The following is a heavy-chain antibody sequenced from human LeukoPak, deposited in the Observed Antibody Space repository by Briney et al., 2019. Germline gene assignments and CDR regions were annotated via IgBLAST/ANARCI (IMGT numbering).Heavy chain of an antibody. V-gene: IGHV3-30*03. Sequence: GGSLRLSCAASGFTFSNYGMRWVRQAPGKGLDWVPVISYDGTNKYYADSVKGRFTISRDNSKNTLYLQMNSLRAEDTAVYYCARGTFGVVISPAYYFYGMDVWGQGTTVTVSS. CDR2: ISYDGTNK. CDR1: GFTFSNYG. CDR3: ARGTFGVVISPAYYFYGMDV. D-gene: IGHD3-3*01. J-gene: IGHJ6*02.